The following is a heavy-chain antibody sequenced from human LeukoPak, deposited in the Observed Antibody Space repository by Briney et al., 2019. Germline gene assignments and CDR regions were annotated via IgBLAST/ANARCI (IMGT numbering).Heavy chain of an antibody. CDR3: AKNYDGSGRFYLHFDY. V-gene: IGHV3-23*01. Sequence: PGGSLRLSCAASGFTLSNYAMTWVRQAPGKGLEWVSATSRSGSNTYYADSVKGRFTISRDNSKNTLYLQMNSLRAEDTAVYYCAKNYDGSGRFYLHFDYWGQGTLVTVSS. D-gene: IGHD3-10*01. CDR1: GFTLSNYA. CDR2: TSRSGSNT. J-gene: IGHJ4*02.